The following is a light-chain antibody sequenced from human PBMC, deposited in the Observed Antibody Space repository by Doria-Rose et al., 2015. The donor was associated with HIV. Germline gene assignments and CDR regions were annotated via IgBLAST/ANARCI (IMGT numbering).Light chain of an antibody. CDR1: QSLLYTSKDY. Sequence: TQSPESLGMSLGERATLNCKSNQSLLYTSKDYLAWYQQKPGQPPKLLIYWASTRQSGVPARFSGSGSGTDFTLTISSLEAEDVAVYYCQQYYDTPSFGPGTTADIK. J-gene: IGKJ3*01. CDR3: QQYYDTPS. CDR2: WAS. V-gene: IGKV4-1*01.